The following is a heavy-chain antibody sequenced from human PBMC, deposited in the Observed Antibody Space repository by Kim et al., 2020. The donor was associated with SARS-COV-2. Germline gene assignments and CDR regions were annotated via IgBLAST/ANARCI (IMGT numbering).Heavy chain of an antibody. CDR2: ISSSSSYT. J-gene: IGHJ4*02. CDR1: GFTFSDYY. Sequence: GGSLRLSCAASGFTFSDYYMSWIRQAPGKGLEWVSYISSSSSYTKYADSVKGRFTISRDNAKNSLYLQMNSLRAEDTAVYYCARVASRVVTAIQYFDYWGQGTLVTVSS. V-gene: IGHV3-11*05. D-gene: IGHD2-21*02. CDR3: ARVASRVVTAIQYFDY.